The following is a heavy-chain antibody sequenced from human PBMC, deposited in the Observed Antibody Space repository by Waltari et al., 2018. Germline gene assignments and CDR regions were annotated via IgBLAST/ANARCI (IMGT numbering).Heavy chain of an antibody. CDR3: ARAVTIVGSGVDCYYYRDV. CDR2: INHDGST. J-gene: IGHJ6*03. CDR1: GGSFSGYY. V-gene: IGHV4-34*01. Sequence: QVQLQQWGAGLLKPSETLSLTCAAYGGSFSGYYWSWIRQPPGKGLEWIGEINHDGSTNYKPSLKGRVTISVDTSKDQFSRKLGSVTAADTAVDYCARAVTIVGSGVDCYYYRDVWGKGTTVTVSS. D-gene: IGHD3-3*01.